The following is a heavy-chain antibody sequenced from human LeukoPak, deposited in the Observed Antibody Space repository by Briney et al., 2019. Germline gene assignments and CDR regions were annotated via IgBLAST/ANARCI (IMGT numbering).Heavy chain of an antibody. CDR3: AKGSSFPWFDP. D-gene: IGHD3-16*02. V-gene: IGHV3-23*01. CDR2: ISGSGGST. J-gene: IGHJ5*02. CDR1: GFTFSSYA. Sequence: EGSLRLSCAASGFTFSSYAMSWLRQAPGKGLEWVSAISGSGGSTYYADSVKGRFTISRDNSKNTLYLQMNSLRAEDTAVYYCAKGSSFPWFDPWGQGTLVTVSS.